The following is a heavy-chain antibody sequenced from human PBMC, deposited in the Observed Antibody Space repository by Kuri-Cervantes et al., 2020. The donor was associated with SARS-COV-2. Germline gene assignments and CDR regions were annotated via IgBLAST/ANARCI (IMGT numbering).Heavy chain of an antibody. CDR3: ARDRKTVGWYFDL. CDR1: GYSISSGYY. J-gene: IGHJ2*01. CDR2: VYVSGTT. V-gene: IGHV4-38-2*02. Sequence: GSLRLSCAVSGYSISSGYYWGWIRQPAGKRLEWIGRVYVSGTTSYNPSLKSRLTISTDTSRNQFSLRLNSVTAADTAVYYCARDRKTVGWYFDLWGRGTLVTVSS. D-gene: IGHD4-11*01.